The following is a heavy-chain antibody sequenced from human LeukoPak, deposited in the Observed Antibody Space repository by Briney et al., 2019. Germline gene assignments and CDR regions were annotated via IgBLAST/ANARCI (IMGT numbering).Heavy chain of an antibody. CDR1: GYTFTSYG. D-gene: IGHD6-13*01. CDR2: ISAYNGNT. CDR3: AREGVAGTGLDY. Sequence: ASVKVSCKASGYTFTSYGISWVRQAPGQGLEWMGWISAYNGNTNYAQKLQGRITMTRDTSTSTLYMELSSLRSEDTAVYYCAREGVAGTGLDYWGQGTLVTVSS. J-gene: IGHJ4*02. V-gene: IGHV1-18*01.